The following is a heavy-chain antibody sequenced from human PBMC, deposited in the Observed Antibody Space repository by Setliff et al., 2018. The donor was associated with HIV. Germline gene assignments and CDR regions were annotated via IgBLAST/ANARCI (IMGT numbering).Heavy chain of an antibody. D-gene: IGHD3-16*02. V-gene: IGHV4-34*01. CDR1: GGSFRDYY. CDR3: ARGRDVWWNYRYRYYFDY. CDR2: INQGGST. J-gene: IGHJ4*02. Sequence: PSETLSLTCAVYGGSFRDYYWSWIRQSPGRGLEWIGYINQGGSTIYNPSLKSRVTISIDTSKNQFSLNLTAVTAADTAIYYCARGRDVWWNYRYRYYFDYWGQGALVTVSS.